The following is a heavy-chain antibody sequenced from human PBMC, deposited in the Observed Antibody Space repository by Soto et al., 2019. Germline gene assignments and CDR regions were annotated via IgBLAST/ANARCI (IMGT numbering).Heavy chain of an antibody. CDR2: INHSGST. CDR3: ATGVGYCSGGSCYSAFDI. V-gene: IGHV4-34*01. Sequence: SETLSLTCAVYGGSFSGYYWSWIRQPPGKGLEWIGEINHSGSTNYNPSLKSRVTISVDTSKNQFSLKLSSVTAADTAVYYCATGVGYCSGGSCYSAFDIWGQGTMVTVSS. CDR1: GGSFSGYY. D-gene: IGHD2-15*01. J-gene: IGHJ3*02.